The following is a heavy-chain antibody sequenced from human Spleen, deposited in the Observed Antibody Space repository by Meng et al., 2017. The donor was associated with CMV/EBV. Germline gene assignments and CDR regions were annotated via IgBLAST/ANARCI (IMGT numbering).Heavy chain of an antibody. V-gene: IGHV1-18*01. CDR2: ISAYKGNT. Sequence: TFPSYGFNWVRQAPGQGLEWMGWISAYKGNTNYAQKFQGRVTMTTDTSTSTAYMELRSLRSDDTAVYYCARGHPTYYGDYHYYFDYWGQGTLVTVSS. D-gene: IGHD4-17*01. CDR1: TFPSYG. CDR3: ARGHPTYYGDYHYYFDY. J-gene: IGHJ4*02.